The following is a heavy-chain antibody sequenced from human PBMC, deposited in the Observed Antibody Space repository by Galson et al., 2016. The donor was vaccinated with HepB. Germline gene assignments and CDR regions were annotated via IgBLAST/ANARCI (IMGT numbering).Heavy chain of an antibody. D-gene: IGHD2/OR15-2a*01. CDR3: ARRALFLNSGAFDI. J-gene: IGHJ3*02. CDR2: IDWDGDT. CDR1: GFSLHTSGMC. Sequence: PALVKPTQTLTLTCTFAGFSLHTSGMCVNWIRQPPGKALEWLARIDWDGDTYYRTSLKTRLTISKDPSKNQVVLTMTNMDPVDTATYFCARRALFLNSGAFDIWGLGTMVTVSS. V-gene: IGHV2-70*11.